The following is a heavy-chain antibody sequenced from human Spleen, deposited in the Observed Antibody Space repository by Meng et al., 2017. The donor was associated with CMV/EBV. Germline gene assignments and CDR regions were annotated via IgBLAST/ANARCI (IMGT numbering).Heavy chain of an antibody. V-gene: IGHV4-34*01. CDR3: ATSGWSRLLY. CDR1: GGFFSSYY. Sequence: SETLSLTCDVYGGFFSSYYWSWIRQPPGKGLEWIGEINHSGTTSYNPSLKSRVTISVDTSKNQFSLKLSSVSAADTAVYYCATSGWSRLLYWGQGTLVTVSS. J-gene: IGHJ4*02. D-gene: IGHD6-19*01. CDR2: INHSGTT.